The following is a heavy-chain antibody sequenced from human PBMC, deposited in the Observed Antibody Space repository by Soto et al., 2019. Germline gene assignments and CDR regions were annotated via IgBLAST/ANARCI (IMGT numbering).Heavy chain of an antibody. CDR2: IYHSGST. V-gene: IGHV4-4*02. CDR3: ARDPPRLQQWLGQISYCYYYGMDV. Sequence: PSETLSLTCAVSGGSISSSNWWSWVRQPPGKGLEWIGEIYHSGSTNYNPSLKSRVTISVDKSKNQFSLKLSSVTAADTAVYYCARDPPRLQQWLGQISYCYYYGMDVWGQGTTVNVSS. D-gene: IGHD6-19*01. J-gene: IGHJ6*02. CDR1: GGSISSSNW.